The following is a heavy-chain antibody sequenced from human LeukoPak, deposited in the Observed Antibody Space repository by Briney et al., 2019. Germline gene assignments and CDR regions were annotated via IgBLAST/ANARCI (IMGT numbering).Heavy chain of an antibody. V-gene: IGHV3-23*01. D-gene: IGHD4-17*01. CDR1: GFTFSSYA. CDR2: ISGSGGST. CDR3: AKASIAVTTPFDY. J-gene: IGHJ4*02. Sequence: PGGSLRLSCAASGFTFSSYAMRWVRQAAGKGLEWVSAISGSGGSTYYADSVKGRFTISRDNSKNTLYLQMNSLRAEDTAVYYCAKASIAVTTPFDYWGQGTLVTVSS.